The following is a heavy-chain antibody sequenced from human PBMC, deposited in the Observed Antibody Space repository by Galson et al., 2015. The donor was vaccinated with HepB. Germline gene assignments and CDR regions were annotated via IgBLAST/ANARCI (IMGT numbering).Heavy chain of an antibody. J-gene: IGHJ6*02. CDR2: ISRTSSYI. CDR1: GFTFRSYS. V-gene: IGHV3-21*01. CDR3: ARGVSSSWMVAEHYYYYGMDV. D-gene: IGHD6-13*01. Sequence: SLRLSCAASGFTFRSYSMNWVRQAPGKGLEWVSSISRTSSYIYYADSVKGRFTISRDNAKNSLYLQMNSLRAEDTAVYYCARGVSSSWMVAEHYYYYGMDVWGQGTTVSVSS.